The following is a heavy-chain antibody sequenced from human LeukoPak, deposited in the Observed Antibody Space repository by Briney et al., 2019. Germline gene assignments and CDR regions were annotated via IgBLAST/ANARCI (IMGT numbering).Heavy chain of an antibody. Sequence: ASVKVSCKASGYTFTSYYMHWVRQAPGQGLEWMGIINPSGGSTSYAQKFQGRVTMTRDTSTSTVYMELSSLRSEDTAVYCCARDRIAVAGNGDAFDIWGQGTMVTVSS. D-gene: IGHD6-19*01. CDR1: GYTFTSYY. V-gene: IGHV1-46*03. CDR2: INPSGGST. J-gene: IGHJ3*02. CDR3: ARDRIAVAGNGDAFDI.